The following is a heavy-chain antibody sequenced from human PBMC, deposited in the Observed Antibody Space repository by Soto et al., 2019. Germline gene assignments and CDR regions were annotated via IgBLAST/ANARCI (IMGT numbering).Heavy chain of an antibody. Sequence: VVFLGLFCPISGVTCSNYSMHWVHPPPGKGLGWVAVISYDGSNKYYADSVKGRFTSSRDNSKNTLYLQMNSLRAEDTAVYYCASARIAARPRPRLFDPCGQRNWVAVSA. D-gene: IGHD6-6*01. CDR1: GVTCSNYS. CDR2: ISYDGSNK. CDR3: ASARIAARPRPRLFDP. J-gene: IGHJ5*01. V-gene: IGHV3-30-3*01.